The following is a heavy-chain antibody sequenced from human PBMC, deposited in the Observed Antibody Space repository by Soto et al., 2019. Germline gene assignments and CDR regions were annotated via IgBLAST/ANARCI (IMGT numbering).Heavy chain of an antibody. Sequence: PGGSLRLSCTASGFTFNNYAMNWVRQAPGMGLGWVATISNTGGGTYYADSVKGRFTISRDNSKNTLYLQMSSLRVEDTAVYYCAKDRLAGNFDYWGQGTQVTVSS. V-gene: IGHV3-23*01. CDR2: ISNTGGGT. CDR3: AKDRLAGNFDY. CDR1: GFTFNNYA. J-gene: IGHJ4*02.